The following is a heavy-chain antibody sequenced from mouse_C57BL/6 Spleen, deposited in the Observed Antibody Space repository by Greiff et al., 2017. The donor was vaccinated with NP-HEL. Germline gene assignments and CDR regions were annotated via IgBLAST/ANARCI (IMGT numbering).Heavy chain of an antibody. CDR2: IDPSDSYT. Sequence: QVQLQQPGAELVRPGTSVKLSCKASGYTFTSYWMHWVKQRPGQGLEWIGVIDPSDSYTNYNQKFKGKATLTVDTSSSTAYMQLSSLTSEDSAVYYCARTAQAPAWFAYWGQGTLVTVSA. J-gene: IGHJ3*01. CDR1: GYTFTSYW. V-gene: IGHV1-59*01. D-gene: IGHD3-2*02. CDR3: ARTAQAPAWFAY.